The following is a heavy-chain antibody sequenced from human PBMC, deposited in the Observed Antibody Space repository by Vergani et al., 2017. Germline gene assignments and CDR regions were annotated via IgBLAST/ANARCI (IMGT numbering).Heavy chain of an antibody. D-gene: IGHD6-19*01. CDR3: ARVGRSEVAGTFGAFDI. J-gene: IGHJ3*02. CDR2: LSASDRRT. Sequence: EVQLLESGGDLVQPGWSLRLSCAASGFTFIMHAMSWVRQAPGKGLEWVSTLSASDRRTHYADSVKGRFTISRDNSKNTLFLHMNSLRPEDTAVYYCARVGRSEVAGTFGAFDIWGQRTMVTVSS. CDR1: GFTFIMHA. V-gene: IGHV3-23*01.